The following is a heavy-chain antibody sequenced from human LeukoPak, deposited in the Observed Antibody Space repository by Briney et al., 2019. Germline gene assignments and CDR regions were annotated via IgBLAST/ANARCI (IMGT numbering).Heavy chain of an antibody. CDR2: TYYRSKWYN. Sequence: SQTLSLTCAISGDSVSSNSAAWSWIRQSPSRGLEWLGRTYYRSKWYNDYAVSVKSRITINPDTSKNQFSLQLNSVTPEDTAVYYCARARSGAYYYDSSGYYSFDYWGKGTTVTVTS. V-gene: IGHV6-1*01. J-gene: IGHJ6*04. CDR3: ARARSGAYYYDSSGYYSFDY. CDR1: GDSVSSNSAA. D-gene: IGHD3-22*01.